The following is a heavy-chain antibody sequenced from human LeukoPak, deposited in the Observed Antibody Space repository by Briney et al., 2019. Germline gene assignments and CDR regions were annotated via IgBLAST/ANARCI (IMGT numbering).Heavy chain of an antibody. CDR1: GVTFSTDW. Sequence: PGGSLRLSCAVSGVTFSTDWMHWVRQAPGKGLVWISRINGDGTSTNYADSVKGRFTISRDNAKNTLYLQMNSLRAEDTAVYYCAHGSMYQLDYWGQGTLVTVSS. CDR3: AHGSMYQLDY. V-gene: IGHV3-74*01. CDR2: INGDGTST. J-gene: IGHJ4*02. D-gene: IGHD2-2*01.